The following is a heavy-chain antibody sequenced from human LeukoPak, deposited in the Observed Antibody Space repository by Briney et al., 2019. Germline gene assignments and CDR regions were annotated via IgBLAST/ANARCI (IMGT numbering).Heavy chain of an antibody. V-gene: IGHV4-59*12. J-gene: IGHJ4*02. Sequence: SETLSLTCTVSGGSISSYYWSWIRQPPGKGLEWIGYIYYSGSTNYNPSLKSRVTISVDTSKNQFSLKLSSVTAADTAVYYCAREVPAALDYWGQGTLVTVSS. CDR2: IYYSGST. CDR3: AREVPAALDY. D-gene: IGHD2-2*01. CDR1: GGSISSYY.